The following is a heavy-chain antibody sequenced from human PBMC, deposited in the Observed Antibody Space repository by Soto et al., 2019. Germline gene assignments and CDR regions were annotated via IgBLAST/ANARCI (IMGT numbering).Heavy chain of an antibody. J-gene: IGHJ4*02. Sequence: SETLSLTRTVSGGYISSYYWSWIRQPPGKGLEWIGYIYYSGSTNYNPSLKSRVTISVDTSKNQFSLKLSSVTAADTAVYYCARDSGYYDGRDYWGQGTLVTVSS. D-gene: IGHD3-22*01. CDR1: GGYISSYY. CDR2: IYYSGST. CDR3: ARDSGYYDGRDY. V-gene: IGHV4-59*01.